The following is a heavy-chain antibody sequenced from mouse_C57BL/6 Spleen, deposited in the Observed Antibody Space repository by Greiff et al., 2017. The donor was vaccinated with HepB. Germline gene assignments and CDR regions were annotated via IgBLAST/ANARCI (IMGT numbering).Heavy chain of an antibody. CDR1: GYTFTDYN. CDR3: ARPRFITTVVATNYFDY. V-gene: IGHV1-22*01. D-gene: IGHD1-1*01. Sequence: VQLKESGPELVKPGASVKMSCKASGYTFTDYNMHWVKQSHGKSLEWIGYINPNNGGTSYNQKFKGKATLTVNKSSSTAYMELRSLTSEDSAVYYCARPRFITTVVATNYFDYWGQGTTLTVSS. CDR2: INPNNGGT. J-gene: IGHJ2*01.